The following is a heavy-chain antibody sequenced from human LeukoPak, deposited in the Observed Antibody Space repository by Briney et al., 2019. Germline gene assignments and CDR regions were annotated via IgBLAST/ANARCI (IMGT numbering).Heavy chain of an antibody. CDR3: ARDAYYYDSSGYFDY. D-gene: IGHD3-22*01. CDR2: ISGDAVTS. V-gene: IGHV3-23*01. Sequence: PGGSLRLSCAASGFTFKNYAMNWVRQSPGQGLEWVSTISGDAVTSWYADSVKGRFTVSRDNSKNIVFLQMNNLRAEDTAVYYCARDAYYYDSSGYFDYWGQGTLVTVSS. J-gene: IGHJ4*02. CDR1: GFTFKNYA.